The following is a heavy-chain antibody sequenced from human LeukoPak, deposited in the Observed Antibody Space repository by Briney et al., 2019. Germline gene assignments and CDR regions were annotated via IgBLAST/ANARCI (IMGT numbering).Heavy chain of an antibody. CDR2: FDPEDGET. J-gene: IGHJ6*02. CDR3: ATESSGGFADAYYYGMDV. Sequence: ASVKVSCKVSGHTLTELSMHWVRQAPGKGLEWMGGFDPEDGETIYAQKFQGRVTMTEDTSTDTAYMELSSLRSEDTAVYYCATESSGGFADAYYYGMDVWGQGTTVTVSS. D-gene: IGHD2-15*01. CDR1: GHTLTELS. V-gene: IGHV1-24*01.